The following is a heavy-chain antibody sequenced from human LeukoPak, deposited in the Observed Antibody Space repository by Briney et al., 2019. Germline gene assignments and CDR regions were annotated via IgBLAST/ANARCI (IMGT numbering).Heavy chain of an antibody. V-gene: IGHV3-48*03. CDR1: GFTFSSYE. CDR3: ARVGYSSDY. CDR2: ISSSGSTI. Sequence: GGSLRLSCAASGFTFSSYEMNWVRQAPGKGLEWVSYISSSGSTIYYADSVKGRFTISRDIAKNSLYLQMNSLRAEDTAVYYCARVGYSSDYWGQGTLVTVSS. D-gene: IGHD6-13*01. J-gene: IGHJ4*02.